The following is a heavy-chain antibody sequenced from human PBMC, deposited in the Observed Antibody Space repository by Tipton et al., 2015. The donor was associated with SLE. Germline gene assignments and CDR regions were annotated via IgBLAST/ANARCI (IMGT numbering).Heavy chain of an antibody. Sequence: GSLRLSCAASGFTFSSYGMHWVRQAPGKGLEWVAFIRYDGSNKYYADSVKGRFTISRDNSKNTLYLQMNSLRAEDTAVYYCAKDLSGSSSSRHFDYWGQGTLVTVSS. J-gene: IGHJ4*02. CDR1: GFTFSSYG. CDR2: IRYDGSNK. V-gene: IGHV3-30*02. CDR3: AKDLSGSSSSRHFDY. D-gene: IGHD6-6*01.